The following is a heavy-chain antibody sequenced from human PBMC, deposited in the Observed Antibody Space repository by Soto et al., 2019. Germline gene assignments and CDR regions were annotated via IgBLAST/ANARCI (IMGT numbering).Heavy chain of an antibody. D-gene: IGHD4-17*01. CDR1: GYTFTEYG. Sequence: ASVKVSCKTSGYTFTEYGVSWFRQAPGQGLEWMGWISPYNGKTNYIQEFQDRVTITTDTSSTTVYMDLRTLKSDDTAIYFCARADYGDTKIYSFDHWGQGTLVTVSS. J-gene: IGHJ4*02. V-gene: IGHV1-18*01. CDR2: ISPYNGKT. CDR3: ARADYGDTKIYSFDH.